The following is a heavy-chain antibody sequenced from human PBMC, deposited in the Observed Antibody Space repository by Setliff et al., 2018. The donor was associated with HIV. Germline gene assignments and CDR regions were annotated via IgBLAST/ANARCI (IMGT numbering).Heavy chain of an antibody. D-gene: IGHD2-2*01. CDR2: IYYSGST. CDR1: GGSISTTSYY. V-gene: IGHV4-39*01. J-gene: IGHJ6*02. Sequence: SETLSLTCTVSGGSISTTSYYWGWIRQPPGKGLEWIGSIYYSGSTYYNPSLKSRVSISVDTSKNQFSLKLSSVTAADTAVYYCARMDSSTWPDYYFYGMDVWGQGTTVTVSS. CDR3: ARMDSSTWPDYYFYGMDV.